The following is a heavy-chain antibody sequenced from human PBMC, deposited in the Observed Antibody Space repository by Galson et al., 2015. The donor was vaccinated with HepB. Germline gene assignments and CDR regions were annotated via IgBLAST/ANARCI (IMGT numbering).Heavy chain of an antibody. D-gene: IGHD3-9*01. CDR2: IKSKTDGGTT. CDR1: GFTFSNAW. Sequence: SLRLSCAASGFTFSNAWMSWVRQAPGKGLEWVGRIKSKTDGGTTDYAAPVKGRFTISRDDSKNTLYLQMNSLKTEDTAVYYCTTTLRYFALSDRSNQRSDYWGQGTLVTVSS. CDR3: TTTLRYFALSDRSNQRSDY. J-gene: IGHJ4*02. V-gene: IGHV3-15*01.